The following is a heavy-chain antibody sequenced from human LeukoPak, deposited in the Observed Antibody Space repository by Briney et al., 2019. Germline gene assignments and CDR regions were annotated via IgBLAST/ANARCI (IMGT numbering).Heavy chain of an antibody. J-gene: IGHJ4*02. CDR2: INWAGGSR. CDR3: AKGDVDSPMNFYH. D-gene: IGHD5-18*01. CDR1: GFMFDDYT. V-gene: IGHV3-43*01. Sequence: GGSLRLSCAASGFMFDDYTMHWVRQAPGKGLEWVSLINWAGGSRYYAASVKGRFTVSRDNSKDSLYLQINSLTRRDTALYYCAKGDVDSPMNFYHWGQGTLVTVSS.